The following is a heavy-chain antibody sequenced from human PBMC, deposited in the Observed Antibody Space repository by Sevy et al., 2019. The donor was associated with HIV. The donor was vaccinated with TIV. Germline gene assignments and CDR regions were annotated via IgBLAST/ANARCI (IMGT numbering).Heavy chain of an antibody. CDR3: TREPKYYDFWSGYYKGGYYGMDV. CDR1: GFTFGDYA. CDR2: IRSKAYGGTT. V-gene: IGHV3-49*03. Sequence: GGSLRLSCTASGFTFGDYAMSWFRQAPGKGLEWVGFIRSKAYGGTTEYAASMKGRFTISRDDSKSIAYLKMNSLKTEDTAVYYCTREPKYYDFWSGYYKGGYYGMDVWGQGTTVTVSS. J-gene: IGHJ6*02. D-gene: IGHD3-3*01.